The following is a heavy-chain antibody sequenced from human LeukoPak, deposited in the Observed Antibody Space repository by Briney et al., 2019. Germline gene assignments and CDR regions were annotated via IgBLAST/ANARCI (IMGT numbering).Heavy chain of an antibody. D-gene: IGHD6-19*01. CDR3: AREKGGIAVAGTFDY. Sequence: GGSLRLSCAASGFTFSSYAMHWVRQAPGKGLEWVAVISYDGSNKYYADSVKGRFTISRDNSKNTLYLQMNSLRAEDTAVYYCAREKGGIAVAGTFDYWGQGTLVTVSS. J-gene: IGHJ4*02. CDR2: ISYDGSNK. V-gene: IGHV3-30-3*01. CDR1: GFTFSSYA.